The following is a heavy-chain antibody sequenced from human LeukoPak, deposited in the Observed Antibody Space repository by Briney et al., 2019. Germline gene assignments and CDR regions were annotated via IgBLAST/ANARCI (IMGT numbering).Heavy chain of an antibody. J-gene: IGHJ5*02. CDR2: ISAYNGNT. Sequence: VASVKVSCKASGYTFTGYYMHWVRQAPGQGLEWMGWISAYNGNTNYAQKLQGRVTMTTDTSTSTAYMELRSLRSDDTAVYYCARGQYYYDYRWFDPWGQGTLVTVSS. CDR3: ARGQYYYDYRWFDP. CDR1: GYTFTGYY. V-gene: IGHV1-18*04. D-gene: IGHD3-22*01.